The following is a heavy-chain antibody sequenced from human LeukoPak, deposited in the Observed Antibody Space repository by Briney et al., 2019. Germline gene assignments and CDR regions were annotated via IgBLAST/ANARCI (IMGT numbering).Heavy chain of an antibody. J-gene: IGHJ5*02. Sequence: TSETLSLTCAVYGGSFSGYYWGWIRQPPGKGLEWIGGINHSGSTNYNPSLKSRVTISVDTSKNQFSLKLSSVTAADTAVYYCARIRYCSGGSCSWGQGTLVTVSS. CDR3: ARIRYCSGGSCS. V-gene: IGHV4-34*01. D-gene: IGHD2-15*01. CDR2: INHSGST. CDR1: GGSFSGYY.